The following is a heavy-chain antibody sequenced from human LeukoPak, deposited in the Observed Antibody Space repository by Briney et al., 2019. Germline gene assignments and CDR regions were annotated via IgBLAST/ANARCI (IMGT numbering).Heavy chain of an antibody. CDR1: GGSISSYY. CDR3: ARVGYYDSSGYYDY. Sequence: SETLSLTCTVSGGSISSYYWSWIRQPPGKGLEWIGYIYYSGSTNYNPSLKSRVTISVDTSKNQFSLKLSSVTAADTAVYYCARVGYYDSSGYYDYWGQGTLVTVSS. J-gene: IGHJ4*02. V-gene: IGHV4-59*01. D-gene: IGHD3-22*01. CDR2: IYYSGST.